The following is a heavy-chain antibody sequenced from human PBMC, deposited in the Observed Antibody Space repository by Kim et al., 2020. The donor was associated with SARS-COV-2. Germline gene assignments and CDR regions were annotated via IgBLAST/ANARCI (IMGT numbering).Heavy chain of an antibody. J-gene: IGHJ4*02. CDR2: ISGSGGST. CDR1: GFTFSSYA. CDR3: AKAPARITIPGGFDY. D-gene: IGHD3-9*01. V-gene: IGHV3-23*01. Sequence: GGSLRLSCAASGFTFSSYAMSWVRQAPGKGLEWVSAISGSGGSTYYADSVKGRFTISRDNSKNTLYLQMNSLRAEDTAVYYCAKAPARITIPGGFDYWGQGTLVTVSS.